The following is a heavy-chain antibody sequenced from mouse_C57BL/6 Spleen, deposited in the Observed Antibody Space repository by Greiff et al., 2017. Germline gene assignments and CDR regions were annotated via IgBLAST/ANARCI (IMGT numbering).Heavy chain of an antibody. CDR1: GFSLTSYG. CDR2: IWSDGST. CDR3: ARHLSLIYYDYDMGAMDY. Sequence: QVQLKESGPGLVAPSQSLSITCTVSGFSLTSYGVHWVRQPPGKGLEWLVVIWSDGSTTYNSALKSRLSISKDNSKSQVFLKMNSLQTDDTAMYYCARHLSLIYYDYDMGAMDYWGQGTSVTVSS. J-gene: IGHJ4*01. V-gene: IGHV2-6-1*01. D-gene: IGHD2-4*01.